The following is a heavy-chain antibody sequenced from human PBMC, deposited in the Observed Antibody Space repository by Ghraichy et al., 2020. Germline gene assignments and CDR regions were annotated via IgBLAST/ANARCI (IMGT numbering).Heavy chain of an antibody. J-gene: IGHJ4*02. CDR2: IYYSGST. V-gene: IGHV4-59*01. D-gene: IGHD3-9*01. CDR1: GGSISSYY. Sequence: SETLSLTCTVSGGSISSYYWSWIRQPPGKGLEWIGYIYYSGSTNYNPSLKSRVTISVDTSKNQFSLKLSSVTAADTAVYYCARANHGYYDILTGYYSPGHYTPIFDYWGQGTLVTVSS. CDR3: ARANHGYYDILTGYYSPGHYTPIFDY.